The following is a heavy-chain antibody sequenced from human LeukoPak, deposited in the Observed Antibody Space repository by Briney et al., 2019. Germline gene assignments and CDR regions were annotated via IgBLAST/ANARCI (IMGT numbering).Heavy chain of an antibody. CDR1: GSSFTSYW. CDR2: IYPGDSDT. Sequence: GESLKISCQGSGSSFTSYWIGWVRQLPGKGLEWMGIIYPGDSDTRYSPSFQGQVTISVDKSISTAYLQWSSLKASDTAMYYCARRGSGWYVDYWGQGTLVTVSS. V-gene: IGHV5-51*01. D-gene: IGHD6-19*01. CDR3: ARRGSGWYVDY. J-gene: IGHJ4*02.